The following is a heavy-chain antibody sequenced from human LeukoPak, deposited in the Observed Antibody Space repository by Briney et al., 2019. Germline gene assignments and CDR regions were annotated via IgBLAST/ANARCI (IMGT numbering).Heavy chain of an antibody. D-gene: IGHD2-2*01. J-gene: IGHJ6*02. CDR1: GYTFTSYG. CDR2: ISAYNGNT. Sequence: ASVKVSCKASGYTFTSYGISWVRQAPGQGLEWMGWISAYNGNTNYAQKLQGRVTMTTDTSTSTAYMELRSLRSDDTAVYYCARLPPPRVGCSSTSCHAYGMDVWGQGTTVTVSS. V-gene: IGHV1-18*01. CDR3: ARLPPPRVGCSSTSCHAYGMDV.